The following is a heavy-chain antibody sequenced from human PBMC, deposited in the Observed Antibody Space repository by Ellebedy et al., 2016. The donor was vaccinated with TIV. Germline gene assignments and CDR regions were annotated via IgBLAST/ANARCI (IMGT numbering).Heavy chain of an antibody. Sequence: GESLKISCAASGFTFGNYWMSWVRQAPGQGLEWVANINQDGSETYYVDFVKGRFTISRDNADNSLYLQMNSLRVEDTAVYYCVTKGGIGDAFAIWGQGTMVTVSS. V-gene: IGHV3-7*03. CDR3: VTKGGIGDAFAI. J-gene: IGHJ3*02. D-gene: IGHD1-14*01. CDR1: GFTFGNYW. CDR2: INQDGSET.